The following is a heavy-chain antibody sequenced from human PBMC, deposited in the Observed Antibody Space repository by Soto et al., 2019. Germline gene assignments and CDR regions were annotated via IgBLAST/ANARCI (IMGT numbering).Heavy chain of an antibody. CDR1: GFTFSSYG. CDR2: IWYDGSNK. CDR3: ARETRNRYCSSTSCGRGAFDI. J-gene: IGHJ3*02. V-gene: IGHV3-33*01. D-gene: IGHD2-2*01. Sequence: QVQLVESGGGVVQPGRSLRLSCAASGFTFSSYGMHWVRQAPGKGLEWVAVIWYDGSNKYYADSVKGRFTISRDNSKNTLYLQINSLRAEDTAVYYCARETRNRYCSSTSCGRGAFDIWGQGTMVTVSS.